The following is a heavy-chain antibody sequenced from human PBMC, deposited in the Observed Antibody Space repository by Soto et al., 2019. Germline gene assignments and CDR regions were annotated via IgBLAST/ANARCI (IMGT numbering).Heavy chain of an antibody. CDR3: ATSSYCISTSCYRGMDV. D-gene: IGHD2-2*01. V-gene: IGHV4-59*01. Sequence: PSETLSRTCTVSGGSISTYHWSRIRQPPGKGLEWIGYIYDSGSTNYTPSLKRRVTISVASSKHQFSLKLSSVTAADTAVYYCATSSYCISTSCYRGMDVWGRGTTVT. CDR1: GGSISTYH. CDR2: IYDSGST. J-gene: IGHJ6*02.